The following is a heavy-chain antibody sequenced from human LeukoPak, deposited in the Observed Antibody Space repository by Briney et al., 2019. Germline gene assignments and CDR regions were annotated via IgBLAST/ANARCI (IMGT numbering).Heavy chain of an antibody. CDR3: AFARDSSGWTSFDY. CDR1: GFTFSSYG. Sequence: PGGSLRLSCAASGFTFSSYGMHWVRQAPGKGLKWVAVISYDGSNKYYADSVKGRFTISRDNSKNTLYLQMNSLRAEDTAVYYCAFARDSSGWTSFDYWGQGTLVTVSS. CDR2: ISYDGSNK. J-gene: IGHJ4*02. V-gene: IGHV3-30*03. D-gene: IGHD6-19*01.